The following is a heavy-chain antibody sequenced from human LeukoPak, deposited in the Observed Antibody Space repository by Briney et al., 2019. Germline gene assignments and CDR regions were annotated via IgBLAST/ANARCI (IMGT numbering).Heavy chain of an antibody. Sequence: SETLSLTCTVSGGSISAFYWGWIRQPAGKGLEWSGRIHTNGNTNYNPSLRSRVTMSVDTSKNQFSLKVSSVTAADTAVYYCARDPSQHNYYALDVWGAGTTVTVSS. CDR2: IHTNGNT. CDR1: GGSISAFY. V-gene: IGHV4-4*07. J-gene: IGHJ6*04. CDR3: ARDPSQHNYYALDV.